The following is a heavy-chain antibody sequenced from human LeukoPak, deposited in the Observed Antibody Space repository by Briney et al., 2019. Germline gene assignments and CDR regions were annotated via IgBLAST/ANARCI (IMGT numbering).Heavy chain of an antibody. CDR3: AWGVITKGFDH. V-gene: IGHV4-31*03. CDR1: GGSISSGGYY. CDR2: IYYSGSI. Sequence: SETLSLTCTVSGGSISSGGYYWSWIRQHPGKGLEWIGYIYYSGSIYYNPSLKSRIIISVDTSKNQFSLKMSSVTAADTAVYYCAWGVITKGFDHWGQGTLVTVSP. D-gene: IGHD3-10*01. J-gene: IGHJ4*02.